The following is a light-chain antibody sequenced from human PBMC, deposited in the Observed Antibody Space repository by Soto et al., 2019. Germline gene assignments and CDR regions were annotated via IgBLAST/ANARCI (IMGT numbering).Light chain of an antibody. V-gene: IGKV1-5*03. J-gene: IGKJ1*01. CDR3: QQYNIYWT. Sequence: DIQMTQSPSTLSPSVGDRVTITCRASQIISSWLAWYQQKPGKAPKPLIYKASSLESGVPSRFSGSGSGTEFTLTISSLQPDDFATYYCQQYNIYWTFGQGTKVEIK. CDR1: QIISSW. CDR2: KAS.